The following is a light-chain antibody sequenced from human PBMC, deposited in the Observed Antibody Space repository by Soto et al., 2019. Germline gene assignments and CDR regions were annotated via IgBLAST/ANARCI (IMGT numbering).Light chain of an antibody. CDR1: QTVGIS. Sequence: TQSPASLSLSPGERATLSCRASQTVGISLAWYQQKPGQPPKLLLYWASTRQSGVPDRFSGSGSGTHFTLTISSLQAEDVAVYYCQQYSGPPWTFGQGTKVEIK. CDR2: WAS. CDR3: QQYSGPPWT. V-gene: IGKV4-1*01. J-gene: IGKJ1*01.